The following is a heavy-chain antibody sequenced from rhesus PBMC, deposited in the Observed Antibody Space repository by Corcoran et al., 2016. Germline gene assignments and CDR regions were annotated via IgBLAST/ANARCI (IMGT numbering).Heavy chain of an antibody. J-gene: IGHJ4*01. CDR1: GFSVTTSGMG. V-gene: IGHV2-174*01. D-gene: IGHD6-13*01. CDR3: ARGEAAGFDY. CDR2: IYWDDDK. Sequence: QVTLKESGPALVKPTQTLTLTCTFSGFSVTTSGMGVGWIRQPPGKALEWLALIYWDDDKRYSTSLKSILTISKETSKNQVVLTMTNMDPVDTATYYCARGEAAGFDYWGQGVLVTVSS.